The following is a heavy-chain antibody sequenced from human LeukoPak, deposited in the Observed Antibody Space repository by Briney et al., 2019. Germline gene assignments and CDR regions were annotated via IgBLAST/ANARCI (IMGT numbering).Heavy chain of an antibody. CDR2: ISSNSDRT. CDR3: AKDNRGTYYFYYSDY. J-gene: IGHJ4*02. V-gene: IGHV3-9*01. CDR1: GFTFDDYA. Sequence: GRSLRLSCATSGFTFDDYAMHWVRQAPGKGLEWVSGISSNSDRTVYADSVKGRFTISRDNAKKSLYLQMNSLRGEDTALYYCAKDNRGTYYFYYSDYWGQGTPVTVSS. D-gene: IGHD1-26*01.